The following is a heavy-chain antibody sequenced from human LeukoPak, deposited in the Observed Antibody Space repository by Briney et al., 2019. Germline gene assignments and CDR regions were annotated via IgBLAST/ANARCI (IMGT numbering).Heavy chain of an antibody. CDR1: GFTFCNAW. CDR3: ARGVNWRTRGPLFDY. D-gene: IGHD1-1*01. J-gene: IGHJ4*02. V-gene: IGHV3-15*01. Sequence: GGSLRLSCAASGFTFCNAWMSWVRQAPGKGLEWVGRIKSKTDGGTTDYAAPVKGRFTISRDDSKNTPYLQMNSLRAEDTAVYYCARGVNWRTRGPLFDYWGQGTLVTVSS. CDR2: IKSKTDGGTT.